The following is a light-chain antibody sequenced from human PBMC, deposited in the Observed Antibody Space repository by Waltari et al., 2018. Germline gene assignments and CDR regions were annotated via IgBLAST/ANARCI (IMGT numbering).Light chain of an antibody. Sequence: EIVLTQSPATLPSSPGERATLSCRASQSVGTSLAWYQQKPGQAPRILIWDASNRARGTPARSSGSGSGTDFTLTISGLGPEDFAVYYCQQRSNWPPELTFGGGTKVEIK. J-gene: IGKJ4*01. V-gene: IGKV3-11*01. CDR1: QSVGTS. CDR3: QQRSNWPPELT. CDR2: DAS.